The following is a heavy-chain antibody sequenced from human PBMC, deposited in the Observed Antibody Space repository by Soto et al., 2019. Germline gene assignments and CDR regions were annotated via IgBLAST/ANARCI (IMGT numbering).Heavy chain of an antibody. Sequence: VRISCEGCGGTVSSYGRTWDHQDPANVGEWVALISYDGTNKYYADSVKGRFTISRDNSKNTLYLQMNSLRAEDTAVYYCARERNTGYDYSYYYGMDVWGQGPTVTVSS. D-gene: IGHD5-18*01. CDR1: GGTVSSYG. CDR3: ARERNTGYDYSYYYGMDV. J-gene: IGHJ6*02. V-gene: IGHV3-30*03. CDR2: ISYDGTNK.